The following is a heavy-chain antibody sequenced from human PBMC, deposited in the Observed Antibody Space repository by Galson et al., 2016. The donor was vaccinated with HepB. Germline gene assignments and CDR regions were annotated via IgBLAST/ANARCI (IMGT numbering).Heavy chain of an antibody. CDR2: ISGSGGST. CDR1: GFTFSSYA. Sequence: SLRLSCAASGFTFSSYAMSWVRQAPGKGLEWVSAISGSGGSTYYADSVKGRFTISRDNSKNTLYLQMNSLRAEDTAVYYCAKDRYPNEWELTLGRPLDAFDIWGQGTMVTVSS. V-gene: IGHV3-23*01. CDR3: AKDRYPNEWELTLGRPLDAFDI. J-gene: IGHJ3*02. D-gene: IGHD1-26*01.